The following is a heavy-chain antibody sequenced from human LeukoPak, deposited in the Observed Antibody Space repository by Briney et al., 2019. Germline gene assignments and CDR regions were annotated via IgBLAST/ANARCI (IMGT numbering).Heavy chain of an antibody. CDR3: ARNSSSGWFDF. CDR2: IYNSVST. CDR1: DDSISTPFYY. J-gene: IGHJ4*02. V-gene: IGHV4-39*02. Sequence: SETLSLTCTVSDDSISTPFYYWGWIRQAPGKGLEWIGSIYNSVSTFYNPSLKSRVTISIDTSRNHFSLRLTSMNVADTAVYYCARNSSSGWFDFWGQGILVTVSS. D-gene: IGHD6-19*01.